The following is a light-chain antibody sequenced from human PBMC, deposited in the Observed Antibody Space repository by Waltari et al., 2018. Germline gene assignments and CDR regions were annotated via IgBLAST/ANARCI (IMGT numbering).Light chain of an antibody. CDR2: GAS. CDR3: QHHNNWPPRWT. V-gene: IGKV3-15*01. CDR1: QSVRSN. Sequence: EIVMTQSPATLSVSPGERATLSCRASQSVRSNFAWYQQKPGQAPRLLIYGASTRATGVPARFSGSGSGPEYTLTISSLQSEDFAVYYCQHHNNWPPRWTFGQGTKVEIK. J-gene: IGKJ1*01.